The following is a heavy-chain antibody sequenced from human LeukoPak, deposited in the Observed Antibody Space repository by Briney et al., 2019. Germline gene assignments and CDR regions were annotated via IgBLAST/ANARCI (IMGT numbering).Heavy chain of an antibody. CDR3: AKEGDFYDILTDY. CDR1: GFTFSSYA. J-gene: IGHJ4*02. V-gene: IGHV3-23*01. D-gene: IGHD3-9*01. Sequence: LSGGSLRLSCAASGFTFSSYAMSWVRQAPGKGLEWVSAISGSGGSTYYADSVKGRFTISKDNSKNTLYLQMNSLRAEDTAVYYCAKEGDFYDILTDYWGQGTLVTVSS. CDR2: ISGSGGST.